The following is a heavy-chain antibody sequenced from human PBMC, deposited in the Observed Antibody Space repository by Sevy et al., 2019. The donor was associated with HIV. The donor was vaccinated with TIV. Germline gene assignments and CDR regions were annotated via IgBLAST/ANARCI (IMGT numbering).Heavy chain of an antibody. CDR1: GYTFTSYG. CDR2: ISGYNGNT. D-gene: IGHD2-2*01. Sequence: ASVKGSCKASGYTFTSYGISWVRQAPGQGLEWMGWISGYNGNTNYAQKLQGRVTMTTDTSTSTAYMELRSLRSDDTAVYYCARDYCSSTSCYLDNWGQGTLVTVSS. V-gene: IGHV1-18*01. J-gene: IGHJ4*02. CDR3: ARDYCSSTSCYLDN.